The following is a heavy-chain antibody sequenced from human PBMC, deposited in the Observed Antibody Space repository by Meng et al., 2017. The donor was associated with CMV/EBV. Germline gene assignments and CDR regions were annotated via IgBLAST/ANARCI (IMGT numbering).Heavy chain of an antibody. CDR3: ARGAAARLGYYYYGMDV. V-gene: IGHV4-34*01. D-gene: IGHD6-6*01. J-gene: IGHJ6*02. Sequence: GSLRLSCAVYGGSFSGYYWSWIRQPPGKGLEWIGEINHSGSTNYNPSLKSRVTISVDTSKNQFSLKLSSVSAADTAVYYCARGAAARLGYYYYGMDVWGQGTTVTVSS. CDR2: INHSGST. CDR1: GGSFSGYY.